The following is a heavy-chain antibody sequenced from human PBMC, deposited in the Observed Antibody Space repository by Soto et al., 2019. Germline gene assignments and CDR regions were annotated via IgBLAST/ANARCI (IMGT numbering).Heavy chain of an antibody. J-gene: IGHJ4*02. V-gene: IGHV4-30-2*01. D-gene: IGHD2-21*01. CDR1: GGSISSGGYS. CDR3: ARGNVVAIDY. Sequence: SETLSLTCAVSGGSISSGGYSWSWIRQPPGKGLEWIGYIYHSGSTYYNPSLKSRVTISVDRSKNQFSLKLSSVTAADTAVYYCARGNVVAIDYWGQGTLVTVST. CDR2: IYHSGST.